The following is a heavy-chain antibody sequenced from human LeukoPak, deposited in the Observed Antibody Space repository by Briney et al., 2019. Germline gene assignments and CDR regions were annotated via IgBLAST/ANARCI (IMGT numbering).Heavy chain of an antibody. J-gene: IGHJ4*02. V-gene: IGHV3-11*04. CDR1: GFTFSDYY. CDR3: ARGEILVAFDY. D-gene: IGHD2-8*02. CDR2: ISSSGSTI. Sequence: GGSLRLSCAASGFTFSDYYMSWIRQAPGKGLEWVSYISSSGSTIYYADSVKGRFTISRDNSKNTLYLQMNSLRAEDTAVYYCARGEILVAFDYWGQGTLVTVSS.